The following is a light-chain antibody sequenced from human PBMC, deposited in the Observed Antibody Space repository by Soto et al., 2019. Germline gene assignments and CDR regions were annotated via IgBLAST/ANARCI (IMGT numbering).Light chain of an antibody. CDR1: SGHSTYA. Sequence: QPVLTQSPSASASLGASVKLTCTLISGHSTYAIAWHQQQPDKGPRYLMKLNSDGSHRKGDGIPDRFSGSSSGAERHLTISSLQSEDESDYDCQTWGTAIHDVVFGGGTKLTVL. CDR3: QTWGTAIHDVV. J-gene: IGLJ2*01. V-gene: IGLV4-69*01. CDR2: LNSDGSH.